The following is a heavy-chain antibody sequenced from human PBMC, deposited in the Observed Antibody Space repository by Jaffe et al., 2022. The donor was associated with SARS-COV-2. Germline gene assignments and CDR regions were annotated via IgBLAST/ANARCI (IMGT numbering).Heavy chain of an antibody. D-gene: IGHD3-10*01. J-gene: IGHJ4*02. CDR3: ARGGAGDWRWYFDF. CDR1: GYTFDKKW. Sequence: EVQLVQSGAEVKKPGESLNISCQGSGYTFDKKWIGWLRQMPGKGLEWIGVIYPGDSDIKYSPSFQGQVTISADKSFSTAYLQWGSLKASDTAMYFCARGGAGDWRWYFDFWGQGTLVTVSS. V-gene: IGHV5-51*01. CDR2: IYPGDSDI.